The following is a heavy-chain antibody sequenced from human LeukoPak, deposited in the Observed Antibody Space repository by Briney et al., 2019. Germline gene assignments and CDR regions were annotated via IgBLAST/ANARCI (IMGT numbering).Heavy chain of an antibody. J-gene: IGHJ3*02. V-gene: IGHV3-11*01. CDR1: GFTFSDYY. Sequence: GGSLRLSCAASGFTFSDYYMSWIRQAPGKGLEWVSYISSSGSTIYYADSVKGRFTISRDNAKNSLYLQMNSLRAEDTAVYYCTTEIWFGESPWAFDIWGQGTMVTVSS. CDR3: TTEIWFGESPWAFDI. CDR2: ISSSGSTI. D-gene: IGHD3-10*01.